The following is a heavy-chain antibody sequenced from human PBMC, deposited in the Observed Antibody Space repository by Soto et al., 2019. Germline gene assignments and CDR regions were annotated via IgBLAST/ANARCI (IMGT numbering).Heavy chain of an antibody. CDR3: ARRAVVAVTGSLDNWLDP. D-gene: IGHD2-21*01. J-gene: IGHJ5*02. CDR1: GGSIRSYY. Sequence: TSETLSLTCTVSGGSIRSYYWSWLRQPPGKALEWIGYVYSSGSTNYNPSLKSRVTISVDTSRNQFSLKVNSVTAADTAVYYCARRAVVAVTGSLDNWLDPWGQGILVTVSS. CDR2: VYSSGST. V-gene: IGHV4-59*01.